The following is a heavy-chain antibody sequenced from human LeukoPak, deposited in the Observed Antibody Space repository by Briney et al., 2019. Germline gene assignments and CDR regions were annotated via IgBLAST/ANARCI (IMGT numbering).Heavy chain of an antibody. CDR3: AGDQFYCGGPTCYRTGEDS. J-gene: IGHJ5*01. D-gene: IGHD2-2*02. CDR2: MNHDGSEK. V-gene: IGHV3-7*01. CDR1: GFTFSSYW. Sequence: GGSLRLSCAASGFTFSSYWMNWVRQAPGKGLEWVANMNHDGSEKYYIDSVKGRFTISRDNAKNSLYLQMNSLRAEDTAVYYCAGDQFYCGGPTCYRTGEDSWGQGTLVTGSS.